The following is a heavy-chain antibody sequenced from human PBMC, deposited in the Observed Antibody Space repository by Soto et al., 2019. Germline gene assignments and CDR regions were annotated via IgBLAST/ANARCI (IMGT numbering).Heavy chain of an antibody. CDR3: TKDLGLIWFVKAVAPN. CDR1: GFTFSNAW. V-gene: IGHV3-15*01. J-gene: IGHJ4*02. D-gene: IGHD6-19*01. CDR2: IKSKTDGGTT. Sequence: PGGSLRLSCAASGFTFSNAWMSWVRQAPGKGLEWVGRIKSKTDGGTTDYAAPVKGRFTISRDDSKNTLYLQMNSLKTEDTAVYYCTKDLGLIWFVKAVAPNWGQGTPVTVYS.